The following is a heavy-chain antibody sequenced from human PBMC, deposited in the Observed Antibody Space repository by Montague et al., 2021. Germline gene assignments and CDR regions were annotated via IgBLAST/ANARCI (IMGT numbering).Heavy chain of an antibody. D-gene: IGHD1-26*01. V-gene: IGHV3-7*05. CDR2: IRDDGGAT. J-gene: IGHJ4*02. Sequence: SLRLSCAAFGFTFSTSWTSWVRQAPGKGLEWVAHIRDDGGATYHVDSVKGRFTISRDNAKNSLYLQTSSLRAEDTAVYYCARYTYYYCDYWGQGTLVTVSS. CDR1: GFTFSTSW. CDR3: ARYTYYYCDY.